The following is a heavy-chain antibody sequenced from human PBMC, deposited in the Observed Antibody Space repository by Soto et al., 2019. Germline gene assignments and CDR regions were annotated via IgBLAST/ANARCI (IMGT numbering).Heavy chain of an antibody. Sequence: SVKVSCKASGGTFSTYGISWVRQAPGQGMEWIGGIIPLFGTTNYAQKSKGRVTVNADESKTTDYMHLGSVRFEDTAKYYFARARVRSSYGWFDPWGQGTLVTVSS. CDR2: IIPLFGTT. D-gene: IGHD2-2*01. V-gene: IGHV1-69*13. CDR1: GGTFSTYG. J-gene: IGHJ5*02. CDR3: ARARVRSSYGWFDP.